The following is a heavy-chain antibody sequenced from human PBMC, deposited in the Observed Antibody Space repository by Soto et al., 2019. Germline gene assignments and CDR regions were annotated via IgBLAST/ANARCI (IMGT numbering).Heavy chain of an antibody. CDR2: ISAYNGNT. V-gene: IGHV1-18*01. CDR3: ARDRYYDSSNYYGMDV. D-gene: IGHD3-22*01. CDR1: GYTFTSYG. Sequence: ASVMVTCKASGYTFTSYGISWVRQAPGQGLEWMGWISAYNGNTNYAQKLQGRVTMTTDTSTSTAYMELRSLRSDDTAVYYCARDRYYDSSNYYGMDVWGQGTTVTVSS. J-gene: IGHJ6*02.